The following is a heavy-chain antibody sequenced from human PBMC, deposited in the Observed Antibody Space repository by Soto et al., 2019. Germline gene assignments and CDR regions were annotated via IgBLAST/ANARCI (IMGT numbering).Heavy chain of an antibody. J-gene: IGHJ4*02. CDR1: GYTFTSYA. D-gene: IGHD3-3*01. Sequence: QVPLVQSGAEVKKPGASVKVSCKASGYTFTSYAMHWVRQTPGQRLEWMGWINAGNGNTKYSQKFQGRVTITRDTSASTAYMELSSLRSEDTAVYYCARARYYDFWSGYYLPDYWGQGTLVTVSS. V-gene: IGHV1-3*01. CDR2: INAGNGNT. CDR3: ARARYYDFWSGYYLPDY.